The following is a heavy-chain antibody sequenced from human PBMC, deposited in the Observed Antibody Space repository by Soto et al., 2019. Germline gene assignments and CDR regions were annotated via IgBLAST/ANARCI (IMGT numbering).Heavy chain of an antibody. D-gene: IGHD6-19*01. CDR1: GFTFSSYS. V-gene: IGHV3-21*01. CDR3: ARAAVAGPTLIYFDY. CDR2: ISSSSSYI. J-gene: IGHJ4*02. Sequence: GGSLRLSCAASGFTFSSYSMNWVRQAPGKGLEWVSSISSSSSYIYYADSVKGRFTISRDNAKNSLYLQMNSLRAEDTAVYYCARAAVAGPTLIYFDYWGQGTLVTVSS.